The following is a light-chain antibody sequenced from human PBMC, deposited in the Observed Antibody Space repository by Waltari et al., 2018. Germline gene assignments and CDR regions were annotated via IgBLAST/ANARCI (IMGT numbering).Light chain of an antibody. V-gene: IGKV3-20*01. CDR2: GAS. Sequence: SCRASQSVSRALAWYQQKPGQAPRLLIYGASTRATGIPDRFSGSGSGTDFSLTISRLEPDDFAVYYCQHYLKLPVTFGQGTTVEI. CDR1: QSVSRA. J-gene: IGKJ1*01. CDR3: QHYLKLPVT.